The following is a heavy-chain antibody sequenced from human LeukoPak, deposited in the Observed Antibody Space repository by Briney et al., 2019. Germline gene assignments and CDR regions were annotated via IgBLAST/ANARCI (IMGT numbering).Heavy chain of an antibody. D-gene: IGHD3-22*01. V-gene: IGHV4-59*11. Sequence: SETLSLTCAVSDGSISGHYWSWIRQPPGKGLEWIGYIYYSGKTYYSSSLRSRVTISVDTSKNHFSLKLTSVTAADTAVYYCARLLDNDSSGDPDTFDIWGQGTMVTASS. CDR2: IYYSGKT. CDR1: DGSISGHY. J-gene: IGHJ3*02. CDR3: ARLLDNDSSGDPDTFDI.